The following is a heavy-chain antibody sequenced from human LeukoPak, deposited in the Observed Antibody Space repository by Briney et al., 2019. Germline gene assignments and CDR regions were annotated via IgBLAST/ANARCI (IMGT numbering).Heavy chain of an antibody. CDR3: ARELASGYYYYAFDI. D-gene: IGHD3-22*01. CDR1: GGSISSYY. V-gene: IGHV4-59*01. CDR2: IYYSGST. J-gene: IGHJ3*02. Sequence: PSETLSLTCTVSGGSISSYYWTWIRQPPGKGLEWIGYIYYSGSTNYNPSLKSRVTISIDTSKNQFSLKLSSVTAADTAVYYCARELASGYYYYAFDIWGRGTMVTVSS.